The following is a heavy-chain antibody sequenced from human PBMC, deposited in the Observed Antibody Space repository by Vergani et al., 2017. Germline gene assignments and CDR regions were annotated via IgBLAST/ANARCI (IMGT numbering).Heavy chain of an antibody. D-gene: IGHD3-9*01. Sequence: QVQVVQSGAEVKKSGASVKVSCKTSGYTFSNYYMHWVRKAPGQGLEWMGIINPSGGHTNYAQKFQGRVTMTRDTSTSTVYMELRSLRSEDTAIYYCARGDYGILTGYRYWGQGTLVTVSA. CDR2: INPSGGHT. V-gene: IGHV1-46*03. CDR1: GYTFSNYY. CDR3: ARGDYGILTGYRY. J-gene: IGHJ4*02.